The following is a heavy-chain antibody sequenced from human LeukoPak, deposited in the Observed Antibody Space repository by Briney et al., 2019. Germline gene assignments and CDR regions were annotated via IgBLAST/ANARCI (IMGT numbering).Heavy chain of an antibody. CDR3: AKGYRSGTSCYSGLD. J-gene: IGHJ4*02. D-gene: IGHD2-2*01. CDR1: GFTFSSYG. Sequence: PGGSLRLSCAASGFTFSSYGMHWVRQAPGKGLEWVAFIRYDGSNKYYADSVKGRFTISRDNSKNTLSLQMNSLRPEDTAVYYCAKGYRSGTSCYSGLDWGQGTLVTVSS. V-gene: IGHV3-30*02. CDR2: IRYDGSNK.